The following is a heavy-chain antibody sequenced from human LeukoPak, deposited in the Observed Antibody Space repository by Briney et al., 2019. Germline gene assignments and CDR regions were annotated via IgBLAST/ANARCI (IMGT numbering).Heavy chain of an antibody. Sequence: WASVKVSCKASGYTFTGYYMHWVRQAPGQGLEWMGWINPNSGGTNYAQKFQGRVTMTRDTSTSTVYMELSSLRSEDTAVYYCASRDPDDAFDIWGQGTMVTVSS. CDR2: INPNSGGT. CDR1: GYTFTGYY. V-gene: IGHV1-2*02. CDR3: ASRDPDDAFDI. J-gene: IGHJ3*02. D-gene: IGHD2-21*02.